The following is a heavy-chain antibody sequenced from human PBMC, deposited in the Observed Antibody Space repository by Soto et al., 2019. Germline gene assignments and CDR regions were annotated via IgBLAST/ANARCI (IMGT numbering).Heavy chain of an antibody. V-gene: IGHV1-3*01. J-gene: IGHJ4*02. CDR3: ARSIVVVTAADY. CDR2: INAGNGNT. D-gene: IGHD2-21*02. Sequence: GASVKVSCKASGYTFTSYAMHWLRQAPGQRLEWMRWINAGNGNTKYSQKLQGRVTITRDTSASTAYMELSSLRSEDTAVYYCARSIVVVTAADYWGQGTLVTVSS. CDR1: GYTFTSYA.